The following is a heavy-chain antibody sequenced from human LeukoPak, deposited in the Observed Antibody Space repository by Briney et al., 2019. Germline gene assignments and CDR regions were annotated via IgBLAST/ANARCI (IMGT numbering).Heavy chain of an antibody. CDR3: ARGYHYYMDV. J-gene: IGHJ6*02. Sequence: PGRSLRLSCAASGFSFRSYGFHWVRQAPGKGLEWVAAIWPDESKKNYADCVKGRFTISRDNSKNTLYLQMNSLSGEDTAVYYCARGYHYYMDVWGQGTTVTFSS. CDR2: IWPDESKK. V-gene: IGHV3-33*01. CDR1: GFSFRSYG.